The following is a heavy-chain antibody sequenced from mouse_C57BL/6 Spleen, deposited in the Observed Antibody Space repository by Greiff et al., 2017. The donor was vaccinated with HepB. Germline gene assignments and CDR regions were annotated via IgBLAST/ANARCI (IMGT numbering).Heavy chain of an antibody. CDR2: FHPYNDDT. V-gene: IGHV1-47*01. CDR3: ARRGLLYYVSSYLDV. J-gene: IGHJ1*03. D-gene: IGHD1-1*01. CDR1: GYTFTTYP. Sequence: QVQLQQSGAELVKPGASVKMSCKASGYTFTTYPIEWMKQNHGKSLEWIGNFHPYNDDTKYNEKFKGKATLTVEKSSSTVYLELSRLTSDDSAVYYCARRGLLYYVSSYLDVWGTGTTVTVSS.